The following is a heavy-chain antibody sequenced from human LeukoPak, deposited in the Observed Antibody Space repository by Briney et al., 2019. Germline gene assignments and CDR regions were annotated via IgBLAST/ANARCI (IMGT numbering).Heavy chain of an antibody. CDR3: ARETMSGSYYLVY. J-gene: IGHJ4*02. D-gene: IGHD1-26*01. V-gene: IGHV1-46*01. CDR2: INPSGGST. Sequence: ASVKVSCKASGYTFTSYDINWVRQATGQGLEWMGIINPSGGSTSYAQKFQGRVTMTRDMSTSTVYMELSSLRSEDTAVYYCARETMSGSYYLVYWGQGTLVTVSS. CDR1: GYTFTSYD.